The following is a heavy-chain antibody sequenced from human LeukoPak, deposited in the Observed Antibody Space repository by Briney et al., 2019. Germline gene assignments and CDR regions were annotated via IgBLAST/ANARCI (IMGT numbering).Heavy chain of an antibody. J-gene: IGHJ3*02. CDR1: GFTSRNSV. Sequence: GGSLRLSCAASGFTSRNSVMSWVRQPPGKGLEWVSAINGGGGSTYYADSVKGRFTISRDNSKSTLYLQMNSLRAEDTAVYYCAKGGVVHAFNIWGQGTMVTVSS. V-gene: IGHV3-23*01. D-gene: IGHD2-15*01. CDR2: INGGGGST. CDR3: AKGGVVHAFNI.